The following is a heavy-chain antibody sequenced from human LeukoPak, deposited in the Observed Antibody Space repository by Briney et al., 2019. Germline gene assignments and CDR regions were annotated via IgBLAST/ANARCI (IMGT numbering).Heavy chain of an antibody. CDR2: ISGRTGAT. Sequence: GGSQRLSCVASGFIFRDYAMNWVRQAPGKGLEWVAAISGRTGATYYGDSVKGRFTISRDNSENTLYLQMDSLRVEDTALYYCTKRGTGGSGSHMDSWGQGILVTVSS. D-gene: IGHD3-10*01. CDR3: TKRGTGGSGSHMDS. V-gene: IGHV3-23*01. CDR1: GFIFRDYA. J-gene: IGHJ4*02.